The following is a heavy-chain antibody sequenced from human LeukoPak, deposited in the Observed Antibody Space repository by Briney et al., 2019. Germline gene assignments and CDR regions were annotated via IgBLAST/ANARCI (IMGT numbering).Heavy chain of an antibody. CDR2: ISSGSSHI. Sequence: PGGSLRLSCAASGCTFSSYSMNWVRQAPGKGLEWVSSISSGSSHIYYADSVKGRFTISRDNAKNSLYLQINSLRAEDTAVYYCARVVGYYWYFDLWGRGTLVTVSS. V-gene: IGHV3-21*01. D-gene: IGHD6-13*01. J-gene: IGHJ2*01. CDR1: GCTFSSYS. CDR3: ARVVGYYWYFDL.